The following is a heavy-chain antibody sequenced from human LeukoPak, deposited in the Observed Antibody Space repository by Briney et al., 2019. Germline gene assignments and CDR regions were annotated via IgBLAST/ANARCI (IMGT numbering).Heavy chain of an antibody. CDR2: ISWNSGSI. Sequence: GGSLRLSCAASGFTFDDYAMHWVRQAPGKGLEWVSGISWNSGSIGYADSVKGRFTISRDNAKNSLYLQMNSLRAEDTALYYCAKASIVVVPAAMDVWGKGTTVTVSS. D-gene: IGHD2-2*01. CDR1: GFTFDDYA. J-gene: IGHJ6*04. CDR3: AKASIVVVPAAMDV. V-gene: IGHV3-9*01.